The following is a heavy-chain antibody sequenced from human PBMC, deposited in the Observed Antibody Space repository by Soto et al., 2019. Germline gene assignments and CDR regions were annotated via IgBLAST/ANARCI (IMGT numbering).Heavy chain of an antibody. V-gene: IGHV3-23*01. CDR2: ISVGGTT. Sequence: EVQLLESGGGLVQPGGSLRLSCAASGFTFSNYAMSWVRQAPGKGLEWVSAISVGGTTYYADSVKGRFTISRDNSKNTLNLQMNNLRAEDTAVYYCAKDVRNSLSSGWYGVSHWGHGTLVTVPS. CDR3: AKDVRNSLSSGWYGVSH. CDR1: GFTFSNYA. J-gene: IGHJ4*01. D-gene: IGHD6-19*01.